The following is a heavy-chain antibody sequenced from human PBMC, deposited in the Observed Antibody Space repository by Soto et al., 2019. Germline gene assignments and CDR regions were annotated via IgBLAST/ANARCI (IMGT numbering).Heavy chain of an antibody. J-gene: IGHJ4*02. CDR1: GFTLSSYA. D-gene: IGHD1-26*01. V-gene: IGHV3-23*01. Sequence: EVQLLESGGGLVQPGGSLRLSCAASGFTLSSYAMSWVRQAPGKGLEWVSVISGSGGSTYYAASVKGRFTISRDNSKNTLYLQMNSLRAEDTAVYYCAKRAWGYFYFDYWGQGTLVTVSS. CDR3: AKRAWGYFYFDY. CDR2: ISGSGGST.